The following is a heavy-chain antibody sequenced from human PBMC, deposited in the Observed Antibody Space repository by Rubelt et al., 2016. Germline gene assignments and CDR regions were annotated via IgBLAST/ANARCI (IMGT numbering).Heavy chain of an antibody. D-gene: IGHD6-6*01. CDR2: IYSGGST. J-gene: IGHJ6*02. V-gene: IGHV3-53*01. Sequence: DVQLVESGGGLVQPGGSLRLSCAASGFTVSSNYMSWVRQAPGKGLEWVSVIYSGGSTYYADSMKGRFTISRDNSKKTLYLKMSGLRAEDTAVYYWASAQLGDYYYGMDVWGQGTTVTVSS. CDR1: GFTVSSNY. CDR3: ASAQLGDYYYGMDV.